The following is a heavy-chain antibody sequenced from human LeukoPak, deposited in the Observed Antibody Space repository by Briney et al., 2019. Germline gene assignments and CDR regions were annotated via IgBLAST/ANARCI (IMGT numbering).Heavy chain of an antibody. CDR2: ISAYNGNT. D-gene: IGHD2-2*01. CDR1: GYTFTSYG. J-gene: IGHJ4*02. CDR3: ARTALVVPAAASFDY. Sequence: ASVKVSCKASGYTFTSYGISWVRQAPGQGLEWMGWISAYNGNTNYAQKLQGRVTMTTDTSTSTAYMELRSLRSDDTAVYYCARTALVVPAAASFDYWGQGTLVTVSS. V-gene: IGHV1-18*01.